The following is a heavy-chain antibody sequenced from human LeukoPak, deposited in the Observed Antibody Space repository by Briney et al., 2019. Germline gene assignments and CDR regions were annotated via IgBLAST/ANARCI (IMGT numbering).Heavy chain of an antibody. CDR3: ARGGVGYSYGFDY. J-gene: IGHJ4*02. CDR1: GFTFSSYS. D-gene: IGHD5-18*01. V-gene: IGHV3-21*01. Sequence: TGGSLRLSCAASGFTFSSYSMNWVRQAPGKGLEWVSSISSSSSYIYYADSVKGRFTISRDNAKNSLYLQMNSLRAEDTAVYYCARGGVGYSYGFDYWGQGTLVTVSS. CDR2: ISSSSSYI.